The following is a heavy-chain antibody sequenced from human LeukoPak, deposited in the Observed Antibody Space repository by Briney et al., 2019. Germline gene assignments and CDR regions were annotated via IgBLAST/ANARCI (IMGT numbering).Heavy chain of an antibody. V-gene: IGHV3-11*01. Sequence: GGSLRLSCAASGFTFSDYYMSWIRQAPGKGLEWVSYISSSGSTIYYADSVKGRFTISRDNAKNSLYLQTNSLRAEDTAVYYCARVYNYYDSSGYYYWGQGTLVTVSS. CDR3: ARVYNYYDSSGYYY. J-gene: IGHJ4*02. CDR2: ISSSGSTI. CDR1: GFTFSDYY. D-gene: IGHD3-22*01.